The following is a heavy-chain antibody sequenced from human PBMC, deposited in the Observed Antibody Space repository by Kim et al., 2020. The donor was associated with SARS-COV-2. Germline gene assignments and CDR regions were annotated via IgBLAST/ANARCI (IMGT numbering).Heavy chain of an antibody. V-gene: IGHV6-1*01. CDR3: ARDNIAARKFLGYFDY. J-gene: IGHJ4*02. D-gene: IGHD6-6*01. CDR1: GDSVSSNSAA. CDR2: TYYRSKWYN. Sequence: SQTLSLTCAISGDSVSSNSAAWNWIRQSPSRGLEWLGRTYYRSKWYNDYAVSVKSRITINPDTSKNQFSLQLNSVTPEDTAVYYCARDNIAARKFLGYFDYWGQGTLVTVSS.